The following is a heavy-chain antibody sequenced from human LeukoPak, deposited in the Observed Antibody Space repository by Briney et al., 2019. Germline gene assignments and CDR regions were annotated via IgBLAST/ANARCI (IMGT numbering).Heavy chain of an antibody. D-gene: IGHD6-19*01. CDR1: GFTVSSNY. V-gene: IGHV3-66*02. CDR2: IYSGGST. CDR3: ARGSTRIAVAVV. Sequence: GGSRRLSCAASGFTVSSNYMSWVRQAPGKGLEWVSVIYSGGSTYYADSVKGRFTISRDNSKNTLYLQMNSLRAEDTAVYYCARGSTRIAVAVVWGQGTLVTVSS. J-gene: IGHJ4*02.